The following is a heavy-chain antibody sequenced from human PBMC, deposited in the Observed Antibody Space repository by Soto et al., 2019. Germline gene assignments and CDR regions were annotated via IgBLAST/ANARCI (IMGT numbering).Heavy chain of an antibody. CDR2: IIPVFGRP. V-gene: IGHV1-69*13. J-gene: IGHJ1*01. D-gene: IGHD5-12*01. CDR1: GGSFNSFG. CDR3: AIEASGYDF. Sequence: SVQVPCKASGGSFNSFGISWVRQAPGQGREWMGGIIPVFGRPNYAPRLRGRLTITADESTNTSYMELIDLTSEDPAVYYCAIEASGYDFWGQGTQVTVSS.